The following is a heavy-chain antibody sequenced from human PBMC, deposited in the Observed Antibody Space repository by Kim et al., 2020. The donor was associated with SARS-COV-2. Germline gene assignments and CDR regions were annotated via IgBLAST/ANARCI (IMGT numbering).Heavy chain of an antibody. J-gene: IGHJ2*01. V-gene: IGHV3-23*01. CDR3: AKVLDYGDYTFDL. Sequence: ADSVEGRFTISRDNSKNTLYLQMNSLRDEDAAVYYCAKVLDYGDYTFDLWGRGTLVTVSS. D-gene: IGHD4-17*01.